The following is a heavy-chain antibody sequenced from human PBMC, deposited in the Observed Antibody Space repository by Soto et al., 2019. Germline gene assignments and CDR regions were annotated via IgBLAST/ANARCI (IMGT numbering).Heavy chain of an antibody. CDR2: ISYSGTT. J-gene: IGHJ4*02. Sequence: QVQLQESGPGLVKPSQTLSLTCTVSGGSISSGNYYWSWIRQPPGKGLEWIGFISYSGTTHYSPSLRRRVSISVDTSKNQFSLDLSSVTAADTAVYYCATMGTPVTGLYYFDYWGQGPLVTVSS. D-gene: IGHD4-17*01. V-gene: IGHV4-30-4*01. CDR3: ATMGTPVTGLYYFDY. CDR1: GGSISSGNYY.